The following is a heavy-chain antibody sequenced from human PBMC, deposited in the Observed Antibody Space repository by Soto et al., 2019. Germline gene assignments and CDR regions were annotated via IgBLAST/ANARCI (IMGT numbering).Heavy chain of an antibody. D-gene: IGHD2-2*01. Sequence: ESGGGLVQPGGSLRLSCAASGFNFSSYWMSWVRQAPGKGLEWVANIKQDGSEKYYVDSVKGRFTISRDNAKNSLYLQMNSLRAEDTAVYYCASTVSTSSYFDLWGRGTLVTVSS. J-gene: IGHJ2*01. CDR3: ASTVSTSSYFDL. CDR1: GFNFSSYW. V-gene: IGHV3-7*01. CDR2: IKQDGSEK.